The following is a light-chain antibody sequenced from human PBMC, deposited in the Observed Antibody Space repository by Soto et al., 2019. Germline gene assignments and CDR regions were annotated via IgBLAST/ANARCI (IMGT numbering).Light chain of an antibody. J-gene: IGKJ2*01. CDR1: QSISTS. CDR3: LQTYSGHHT. V-gene: IGKV1-39*01. CDR2: AAS. Sequence: DIQMAQSPSSLSASVGGRVTITCRASQSISTSLNWYQQKSGKAPHLLVYAASSLQSGVPSRFSGSGSGTDFTLTISSLQPEDSATYYCLQTYSGHHTFAQGTELEIK.